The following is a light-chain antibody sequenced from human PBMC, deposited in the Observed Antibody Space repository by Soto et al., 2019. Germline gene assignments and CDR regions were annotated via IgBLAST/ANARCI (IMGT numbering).Light chain of an antibody. V-gene: IGKV1-5*01. CDR3: QQYNSYSPLS. CDR1: QSISSW. J-gene: IGKJ4*01. Sequence: DIQMTQSPSTLSASVGDRVTITCRASQSISSWLAWYQQKPGKAPKLLIYDASSLESGVPSRFSGSGSGTEFPLPFSRPQPDDFATYYCQQYNSYSPLSFGGGTKVEIK. CDR2: DAS.